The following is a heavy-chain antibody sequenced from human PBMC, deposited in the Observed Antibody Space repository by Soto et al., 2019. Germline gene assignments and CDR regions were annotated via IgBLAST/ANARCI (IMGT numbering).Heavy chain of an antibody. Sequence: SETLSLTCTVSGGSISSYYWSWIRQPPGKGLEWIGYIYYSGSTNYNPSLKSRVTISVDTSKNQFSLKLSSVTAADTAVYYCAREIAALDYWGQGTLVTVSS. D-gene: IGHD6-6*01. CDR3: AREIAALDY. J-gene: IGHJ4*02. CDR2: IYYSGST. V-gene: IGHV4-59*01. CDR1: GGSISSYY.